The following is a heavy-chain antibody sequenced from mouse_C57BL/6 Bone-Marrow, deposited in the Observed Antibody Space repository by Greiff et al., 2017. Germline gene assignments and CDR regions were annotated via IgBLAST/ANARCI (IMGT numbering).Heavy chain of an antibody. CDR1: CSTFNRYW. CDR3: ARSRDY. CDR2: IYPGSGST. J-gene: IGHJ2*01. Sequence: QFHVKQSGADLVMPGASVKLSCKASCSTFNRYWITLLKQRPGQGLEWIGYIYPGSGSTNYNEKFKSKSTLTVDKSSSPAYMQLSRLTSEDSAVYYSARSRDYWGHGTTLTVSS. V-gene: IGHV1-55*01.